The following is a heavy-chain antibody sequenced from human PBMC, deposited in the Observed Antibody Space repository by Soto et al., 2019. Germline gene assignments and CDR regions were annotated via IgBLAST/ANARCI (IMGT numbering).Heavy chain of an antibody. D-gene: IGHD2-2*01. CDR3: ARGFRRKIYCSSTSCYSLGRVDTAMVYFDY. CDR2: INHSGST. V-gene: IGHV4-34*01. Sequence: QVQLQQWGAGLLKPSETLSLTCAVYGGSFSGYYWSWIRQPPGKGLEWIGEINHSGSTNYNPSLKSRVTISVDTSKNQFSLKLSSVTAADTAVYYCARGFRRKIYCSSTSCYSLGRVDTAMVYFDYWGQGTLVTVSS. J-gene: IGHJ4*02. CDR1: GGSFSGYY.